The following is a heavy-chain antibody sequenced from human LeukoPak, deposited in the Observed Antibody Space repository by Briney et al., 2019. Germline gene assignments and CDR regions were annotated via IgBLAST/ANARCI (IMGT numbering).Heavy chain of an antibody. D-gene: IGHD3-22*01. J-gene: IGHJ4*02. V-gene: IGHV4-34*01. CDR2: INHSGST. Sequence: SETLSLTCAVYGGSFSGYYWNWIRQPPGKGLEWVGEINHSGSTNYNPSLKSRVTISVDKSKNQFSLKLSSVTAADTAVYYCARDSSLDYWGQGTLVTVSS. CDR1: GGSFSGYY. CDR3: ARDSSLDY.